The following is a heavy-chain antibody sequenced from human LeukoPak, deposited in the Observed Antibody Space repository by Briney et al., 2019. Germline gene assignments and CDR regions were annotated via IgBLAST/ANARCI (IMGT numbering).Heavy chain of an antibody. CDR2: IYYSGST. D-gene: IGHD5-12*01. CDR1: GGSISSYY. V-gene: IGHV4-59*01. Sequence: SETLSLTCTVSGGSISSYYWSWIRQPPGKGLEWIGYIYYSGSTNYNPPLKSRVTLSVDTSKNQFSLKLSSVTAADTAVYYCARVRRGYDSDYYYYGMDVWGQGTTVTVSS. J-gene: IGHJ6*02. CDR3: ARVRRGYDSDYYYYGMDV.